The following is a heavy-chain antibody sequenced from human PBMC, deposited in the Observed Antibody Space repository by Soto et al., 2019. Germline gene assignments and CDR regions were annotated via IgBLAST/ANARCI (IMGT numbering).Heavy chain of an antibody. CDR2: IIPIFGTA. D-gene: IGHD6-13*01. Sequence: SVKVSCKASGGTFSSYAISWVRQAPGQGLEWMGGIIPIFGTANYAQKFQGRVTITADESTSTAYMELSSLRSEDTAVYYCARDRAGIAAAGIDWFDPWGQGTLVTVSS. V-gene: IGHV1-69*13. CDR1: GGTFSSYA. J-gene: IGHJ5*02. CDR3: ARDRAGIAAAGIDWFDP.